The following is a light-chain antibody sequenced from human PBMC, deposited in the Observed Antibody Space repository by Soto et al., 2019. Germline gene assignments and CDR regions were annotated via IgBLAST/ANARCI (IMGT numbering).Light chain of an antibody. CDR1: SSDVGGHNS. V-gene: IGLV2-14*01. Sequence: QSALTQPASVSGSPGQSITISCTGTSSDVGGHNSVSWYQQHPGKAPKLMIYEVTNRPSGVSNRFSGSKSGNTASLTISGLQADDAADYYCSSYTSSSTVLFGGGTKLTVL. CDR3: SSYTSSSTVL. J-gene: IGLJ2*01. CDR2: EVT.